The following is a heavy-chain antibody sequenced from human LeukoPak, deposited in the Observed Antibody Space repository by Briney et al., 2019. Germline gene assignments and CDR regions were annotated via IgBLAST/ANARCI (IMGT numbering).Heavy chain of an antibody. J-gene: IGHJ5*02. CDR1: GFTVSSNY. V-gene: IGHV3-53*01. D-gene: IGHD6-25*01. CDR3: ARDDAERRFDP. Sequence: PGGSLRLACAASGFTVSSNYMSWVRQAPGKGLEWVSAIYSGGSTYYADTVKGRFTISRDNSKNTLYLQMNSLRAEDTAVYYSARDDAERRFDPWGQGTLVTVSS. CDR2: IYSGGST.